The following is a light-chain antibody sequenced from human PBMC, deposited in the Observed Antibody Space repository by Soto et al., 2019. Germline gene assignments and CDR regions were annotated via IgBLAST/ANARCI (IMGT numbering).Light chain of an antibody. CDR2: DAS. J-gene: IGKJ2*01. CDR3: QQRSNWPYT. V-gene: IGKV3-11*01. Sequence: EIVLTQSPATLSLSPGERATLSCRASQSVSSYLAWYQQKPGQAPRLLIYDASNRATGIPARFSGSGSGTDFTLTISRLEPEDFAVYDCQQRSNWPYTFGQGTKLEIK. CDR1: QSVSSY.